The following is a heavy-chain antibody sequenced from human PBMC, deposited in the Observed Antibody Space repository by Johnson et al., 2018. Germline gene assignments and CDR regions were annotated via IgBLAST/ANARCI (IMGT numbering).Heavy chain of an antibody. J-gene: IGHJ3*02. D-gene: IGHD7-27*01. Sequence: EVQLVESGGGLVKPGGSLRVSCAASGFTFSSYTMNWVRPAPGKGLVWVSRINGDGGTTSYADSVKGRFTISRDNAKNTRYLQMNRLRDEGTAVYYCARWDWGAGNAFDIWGQGTMVTVSS. V-gene: IGHV3-74*02. CDR1: GFTFSSYT. CDR3: ARWDWGAGNAFDI. CDR2: INGDGGTT.